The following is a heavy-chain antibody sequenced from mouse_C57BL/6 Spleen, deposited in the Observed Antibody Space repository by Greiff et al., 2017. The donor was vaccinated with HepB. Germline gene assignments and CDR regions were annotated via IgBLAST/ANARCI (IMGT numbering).Heavy chain of an antibody. D-gene: IGHD1-1*01. CDR1: GYAFTNYL. J-gene: IGHJ2*01. V-gene: IGHV1-54*01. CDR3: ARGTTVVATPYYFDY. Sequence: VKLQESGAELVRPGTSVKVSCKASGYAFTNYLIEWVKQRPGHGLEWIGVINPGSGGTNYNEKFKGKATLTADKSSSTAYMQLSSLTSEDSAVYFCARGTTVVATPYYFDYWGQGTTLTVSS. CDR2: INPGSGGT.